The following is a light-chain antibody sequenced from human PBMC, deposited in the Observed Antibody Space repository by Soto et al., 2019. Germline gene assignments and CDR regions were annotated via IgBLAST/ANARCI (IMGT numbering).Light chain of an antibody. CDR3: QQYDHYPLT. V-gene: IGKV1-5*01. CDR2: DAS. CDR1: QSVRSW. Sequence: DIQMTQAPATLSASVGDRFTITCRASQSVRSWLAWYQQKQGTXHKXXIFDASRLESGVPSRFSGSASGTECTITISSLQPDDCETYDGQQYDHYPLTFGGGTKVDI. J-gene: IGKJ4*01.